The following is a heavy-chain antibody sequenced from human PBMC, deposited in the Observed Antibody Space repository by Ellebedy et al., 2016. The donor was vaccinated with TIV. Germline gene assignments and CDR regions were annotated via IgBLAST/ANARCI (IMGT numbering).Heavy chain of an antibody. CDR3: AREMGYSGYEAIDY. V-gene: IGHV1-18*01. D-gene: IGHD5-12*01. Sequence: AASVKVSCKASGYTFTSYGISWVRQAPGQGLEWMGWISAYNGNTNYAQKLQGRVTMTTDTSTSTAYMELRSLRSDDTAVYYCAREMGYSGYEAIDYWGQGTLVTVSS. CDR2: ISAYNGNT. CDR1: GYTFTSYG. J-gene: IGHJ4*02.